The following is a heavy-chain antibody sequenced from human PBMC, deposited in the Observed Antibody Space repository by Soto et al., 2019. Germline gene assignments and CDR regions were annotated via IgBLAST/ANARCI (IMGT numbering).Heavy chain of an antibody. Sequence: EVQLLESGGGLVQPGGSLRLSCAASGFTFSSYAMSWVRQAPGKGLEWVSAISGSGGSTYYADSVKGRFTISRDNSKNTLYLQMNSLRAEDTAVYYCARTPRREYDAFDIWGQGTMVTVSS. V-gene: IGHV3-23*01. CDR1: GFTFSSYA. CDR3: ARTPRREYDAFDI. D-gene: IGHD1-1*01. CDR2: ISGSGGST. J-gene: IGHJ3*02.